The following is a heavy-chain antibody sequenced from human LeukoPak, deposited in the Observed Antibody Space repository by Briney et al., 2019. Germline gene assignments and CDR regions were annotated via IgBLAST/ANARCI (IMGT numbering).Heavy chain of an antibody. V-gene: IGHV1-46*01. CDR2: INPSGGST. CDR3: ARDSRRFLEWPLNWFDP. D-gene: IGHD3-3*01. CDR1: GYTFTSYY. J-gene: IGHJ5*02. Sequence: ASVKVSCKASGYTFTSYYMHWVRQAPGQGLEWMGIINPSGGSTSYAQKFQGRVTMTRDMSTSTVYMELSSLRSEDTAVYYCARDSRRFLEWPLNWFDPWGQGTLVTVSS.